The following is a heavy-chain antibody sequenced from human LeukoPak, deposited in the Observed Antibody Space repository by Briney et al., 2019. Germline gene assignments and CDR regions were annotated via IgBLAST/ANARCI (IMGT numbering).Heavy chain of an antibody. J-gene: IGHJ4*02. Sequence: ASVKVSCKASGYTFTGYYMHWVRQAPGQGLEWMGWMNPNSGNTGYAQKFQGRVTMTRNTSISTAYMELSSLRSEDTAVYYCARAQWRDDYWGQGTLVTVSS. CDR2: MNPNSGNT. CDR1: GYTFTGYY. CDR3: ARAQWRDDY. V-gene: IGHV1-8*02. D-gene: IGHD6-19*01.